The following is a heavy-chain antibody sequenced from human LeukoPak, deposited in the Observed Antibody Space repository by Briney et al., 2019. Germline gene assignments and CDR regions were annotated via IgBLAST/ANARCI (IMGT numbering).Heavy chain of an antibody. CDR3: ARVYDFWSGPDGNNWFDP. V-gene: IGHV1-18*01. J-gene: IGHJ5*02. CDR1: GYTFTSYG. D-gene: IGHD3-3*01. Sequence: ASVKVSCKASGYTFTSYGISWVRQAPGQGLEWMGWISAYNGNTNYAQKLQGRVTMTTDTSTSTAYMELRSLRSDDTAVYYCARVYDFWSGPDGNNWFDPWGQGTLVTVSS. CDR2: ISAYNGNT.